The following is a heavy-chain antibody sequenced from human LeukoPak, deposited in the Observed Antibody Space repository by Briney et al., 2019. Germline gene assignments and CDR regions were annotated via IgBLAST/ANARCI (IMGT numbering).Heavy chain of an antibody. Sequence: SETLSLTCAVYGGSFSGYYWSWIRQPPGKGLEWIGEINHSGSTNYNPSLKSRVTISVDTSKNQFSLKLSPVTAADTAVYYCARGGGYYDFWSGYYTYYFDYWGQGTLVTVSS. CDR3: ARGGGYYDFWSGYYTYYFDY. CDR1: GGSFSGYY. CDR2: INHSGST. J-gene: IGHJ4*02. D-gene: IGHD3-3*01. V-gene: IGHV4-34*01.